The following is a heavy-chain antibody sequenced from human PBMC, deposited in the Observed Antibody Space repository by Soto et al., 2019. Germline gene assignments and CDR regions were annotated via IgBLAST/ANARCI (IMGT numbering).Heavy chain of an antibody. Sequence: GGSLRLSCAGSVATFRCYPVHWVRQTPGRGLEWLTVISYDGSKTYYSDSVKGRFSVSRDDSTNTVFLQMSSLRSDDTAVYHCARAYQLTYYFDDWGPGTPVTVSS. J-gene: IGHJ4*02. CDR1: VATFRCYP. D-gene: IGHD3-9*01. CDR2: ISYDGSKT. CDR3: ARAYQLTYYFDD. V-gene: IGHV3-30*14.